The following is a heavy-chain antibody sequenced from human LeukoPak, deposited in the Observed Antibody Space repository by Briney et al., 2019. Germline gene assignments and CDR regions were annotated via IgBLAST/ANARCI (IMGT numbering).Heavy chain of an antibody. V-gene: IGHV4-39*07. CDR3: ARAIHSSSSGRPKTGAFDY. CDR1: GGSISSSIYY. CDR2: VFYNGAT. Sequence: SETLSLTCIVSGGSISSSIYYWAWVRQPPGKGLEWIGTVFYNGATQYSPSLRSRVTISIDTSTNQFSLKLSSVTAADTAVYYCARAIHSSSSGRPKTGAFDYWGQGTLVTVSS. J-gene: IGHJ4*02. D-gene: IGHD6-6*01.